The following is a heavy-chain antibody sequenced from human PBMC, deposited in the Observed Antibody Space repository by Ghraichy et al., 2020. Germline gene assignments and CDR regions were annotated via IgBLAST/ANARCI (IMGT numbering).Heavy chain of an antibody. V-gene: IGHV1-18*04. CDR3: ARDTVKAAAGTKGSYYYYYGMDV. J-gene: IGHJ6*02. CDR1: GYTFTSYG. CDR2: ISAYNGNT. D-gene: IGHD6-13*01. Sequence: ASVKVSCKASGYTFTSYGISWVRQAPGQGLEWMGWISAYNGNTNYAQKLQGRVTMTTDTSTSTAYMELRSLRSDDTAVYYCARDTVKAAAGTKGSYYYYYGMDVWGQGTTVTVSS.